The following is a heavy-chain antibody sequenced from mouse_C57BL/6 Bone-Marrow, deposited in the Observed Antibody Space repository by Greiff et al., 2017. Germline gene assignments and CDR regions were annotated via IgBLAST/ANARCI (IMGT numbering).Heavy chain of an antibody. CDR1: GYTFTDYE. CDR3: TRWGLTPFAY. Sequence: LQESGAELVRPGASVTLSCKASGYTFTDYEMHWVKQTPVHGLEWIGAIDPETGGTAYNQKFKGKAILTADKSSSTAYMELRSLTSEDSAVYYCTRWGLTPFAYWGQGTLVTVSA. CDR2: IDPETGGT. J-gene: IGHJ3*01. D-gene: IGHD3-1*01. V-gene: IGHV1-15*01.